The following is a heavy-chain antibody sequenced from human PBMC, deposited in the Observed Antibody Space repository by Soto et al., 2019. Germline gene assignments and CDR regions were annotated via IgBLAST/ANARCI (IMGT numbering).Heavy chain of an antibody. D-gene: IGHD3-16*01. CDR1: GGTFSSYT. Sequence: SVKVSCKASGGTFSSYTISWVRQAPGQGLEWMGRIIPILGIANYAQKFQGRVTITADKSTSTAYMELSSLRSEDTAVYYCARGGGRWLQDYYFDYWGQGTLVTVSS. J-gene: IGHJ4*02. CDR2: IIPILGIA. CDR3: ARGGGRWLQDYYFDY. V-gene: IGHV1-69*02.